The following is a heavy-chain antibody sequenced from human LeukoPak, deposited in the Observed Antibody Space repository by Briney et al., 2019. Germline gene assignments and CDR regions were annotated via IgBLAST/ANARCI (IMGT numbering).Heavy chain of an antibody. CDR3: TKDHGSGSYYFDY. V-gene: IGHV3-15*01. CDR1: GFTFSNIW. Sequence: GGSLRLSCAASGFTFSNIWMSWVRQAPGKGLEWVGRIKSKTDGGTVDYAAPVKGRFTISRDDLKNTLYLEMSSLKTEDTAVYYCTKDHGSGSYYFDYWGQGTLVTVSS. CDR2: IKSKTDGGTV. J-gene: IGHJ4*02. D-gene: IGHD3-10*01.